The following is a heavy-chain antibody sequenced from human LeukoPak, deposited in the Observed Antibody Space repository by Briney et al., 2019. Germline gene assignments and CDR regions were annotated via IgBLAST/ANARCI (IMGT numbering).Heavy chain of an antibody. J-gene: IGHJ4*02. Sequence: SETLSLTCAVYGGSLSGYYWSWIRQPPGKGLEWIGEINHSGSTNYNPSLKSRVTISVDTSKNQFSLKLSSVTAADTAVYYCARGKIWYYDITRDYFDYWGQGTLVTVSS. CDR1: GGSLSGYY. D-gene: IGHD3-9*01. V-gene: IGHV4-34*01. CDR3: ARGKIWYYDITRDYFDY. CDR2: INHSGST.